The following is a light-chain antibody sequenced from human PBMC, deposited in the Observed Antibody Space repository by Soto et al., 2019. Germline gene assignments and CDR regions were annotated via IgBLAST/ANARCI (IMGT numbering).Light chain of an antibody. Sequence: QSVLTQPPSASGAPGQGISISCSGSSSNIGGNSVSWYRQVPGTAPKLLIFSNHQRPSGVPDRFSGSKSGTSASLAISGLRSEVEAVYYCSTWDESLRGLVFGGGTQLTVL. CDR3: STWDESLRGLV. V-gene: IGLV1-44*01. CDR1: SSNIGGNS. J-gene: IGLJ2*01. CDR2: SNH.